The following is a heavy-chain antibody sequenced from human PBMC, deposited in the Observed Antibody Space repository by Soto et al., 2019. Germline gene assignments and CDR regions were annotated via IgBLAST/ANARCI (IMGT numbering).Heavy chain of an antibody. V-gene: IGHV4-34*01. D-gene: IGHD2-15*01. CDR1: GGSFSYYY. CDR3: ANRPAGYADGWYNT. J-gene: IGHJ5*02. Sequence: SETLSLTCSFYGGSFSYYYWTWIRQPPGKGLEWIGEINRRENTNYTPSLKSRVTISVDTSQNQLSLKLTSVTAADTAVYFCANRPAGYADGWYNTWGQGTLVTVSS. CDR2: INRRENT.